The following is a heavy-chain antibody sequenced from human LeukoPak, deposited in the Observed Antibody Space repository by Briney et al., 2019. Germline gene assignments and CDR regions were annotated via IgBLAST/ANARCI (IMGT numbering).Heavy chain of an antibody. CDR1: VFTFSSYT. D-gene: IGHD6-6*01. Sequence: GGSLRLSCAASVFTFSSYTMNWVRQAPWKGLEWVSSISSGSGFIYYADSLKGRFTISRDNAKNSLYLQVNNLRAEDTAVYYCARGPNSNWSGLDFWGQGTLLTVSS. J-gene: IGHJ4*02. CDR2: ISSGSGFI. CDR3: ARGPNSNWSGLDF. V-gene: IGHV3-21*01.